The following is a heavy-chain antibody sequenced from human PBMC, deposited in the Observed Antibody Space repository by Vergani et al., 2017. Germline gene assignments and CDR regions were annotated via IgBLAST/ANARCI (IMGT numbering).Heavy chain of an antibody. Sequence: EVQLVESGGGLVQPGGSLRLSCAASGFTFSRYSINWVRQAPGKGLEWVSYISSSSNTIYYADSVKGRFTISRDNAKNSLYLQMNSLRAEDTAVYYCARDVYCGGDCYSDYWGQGTLVTVSS. J-gene: IGHJ4*02. D-gene: IGHD2-21*02. CDR2: ISSSSNTI. CDR3: ARDVYCGGDCYSDY. CDR1: GFTFSRYS. V-gene: IGHV3-48*01.